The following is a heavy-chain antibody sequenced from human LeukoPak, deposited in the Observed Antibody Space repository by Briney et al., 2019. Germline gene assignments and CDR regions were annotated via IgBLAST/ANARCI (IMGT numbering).Heavy chain of an antibody. Sequence: SVKVSCKATVCTYRRYVINWVGQPPGQGLDWMGGIIPIFGTANYAQKFQGRVTITADESTSTAYMELSSLRSEDTAVYYCARDNTGTTADYWGQGTLVTVSS. CDR1: VCTYRRYV. D-gene: IGHD1-1*01. V-gene: IGHV1-69*13. CDR2: IIPIFGTA. J-gene: IGHJ4*02. CDR3: ARDNTGTTADY.